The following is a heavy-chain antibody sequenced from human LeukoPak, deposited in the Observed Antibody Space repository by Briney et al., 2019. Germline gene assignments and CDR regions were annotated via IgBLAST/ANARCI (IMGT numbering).Heavy chain of an antibody. CDR1: GGSISSDGYS. CDR3: ALGLVRVGWAFYI. V-gene: IGHV4-30-2*01. J-gene: IGHJ3*02. CDR2: IYHSGCT. D-gene: IGHD3-10*01. Sequence: SQTLSLTCPVCGGSISSDGYSWSWIRQPPGKDVEGIGYIYHSGCTYYNPSLKSRVPISVDRSKKQFSLTLSSVTAADTAVYYCALGLVRVGWAFYIWGQGTMGTVSS.